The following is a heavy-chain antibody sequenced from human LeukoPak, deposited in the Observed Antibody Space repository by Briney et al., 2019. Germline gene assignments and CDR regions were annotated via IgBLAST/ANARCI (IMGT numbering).Heavy chain of an antibody. Sequence: PSETLSLTCTVSGGSISSYYWSWIRQPPGKGLEWIGYLYNSGSTNYNPSLKSRVTISVHTSKNQFSLKLSSVTAADTAVYYCARHRRGYYGYEDAFDIWGQGTMVTVSS. J-gene: IGHJ3*02. CDR2: LYNSGST. D-gene: IGHD5-12*01. V-gene: IGHV4-59*08. CDR1: GGSISSYY. CDR3: ARHRRGYYGYEDAFDI.